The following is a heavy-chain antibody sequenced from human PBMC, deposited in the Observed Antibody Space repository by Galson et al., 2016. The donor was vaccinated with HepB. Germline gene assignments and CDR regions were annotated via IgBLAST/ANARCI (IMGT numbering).Heavy chain of an antibody. J-gene: IGHJ4*02. V-gene: IGHV3-21*01. CDR3: ARLGGSGWTFDF. D-gene: IGHD6-19*01. CDR2: ISGSGSYI. Sequence: SLRLSCAASGFTFSSYSMDWVRQAPGKGLEWVSSISGSGSYIYYADSMRGRFTISRDNAKNSLYLQMNSLRAEDTAVYYCARLGGSGWTFDFWGQGTLVIVS. CDR1: GFTFSSYS.